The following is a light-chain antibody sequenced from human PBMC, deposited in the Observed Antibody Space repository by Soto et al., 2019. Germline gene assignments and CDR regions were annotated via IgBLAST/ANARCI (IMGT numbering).Light chain of an antibody. CDR1: QSISSY. CDR3: QQSYSTPFT. CDR2: AAS. V-gene: IGKV1-39*01. J-gene: IGKJ3*01. Sequence: DIQMTQSPSSLSASVGDRVTITRRASQSISSYLNWFQQKPGKSPKLLIYAASSLQSGVPSRFSGSGSGTDFTLTISSLQPEDIATYYCQQSYSTPFTFGPGTKVVFK.